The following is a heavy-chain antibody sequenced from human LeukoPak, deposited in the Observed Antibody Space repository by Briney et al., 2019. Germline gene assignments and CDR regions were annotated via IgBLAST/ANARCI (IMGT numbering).Heavy chain of an antibody. CDR2: ISGSGDST. CDR3: ARNGRVRRVVKDLFEY. J-gene: IGHJ4*02. V-gene: IGHV3-23*01. CDR1: GFTFSNSG. Sequence: GGSLRLSCAASGFTFSNSGMNWVRQAPGKGLEWVSTISGSGDSTYYADSVKGRFTISRDNAKNSLYLQMNSLRAEDTAMYYCARNGRVRRVVKDLFEYWGQGTLVAVSS. D-gene: IGHD3-10*01.